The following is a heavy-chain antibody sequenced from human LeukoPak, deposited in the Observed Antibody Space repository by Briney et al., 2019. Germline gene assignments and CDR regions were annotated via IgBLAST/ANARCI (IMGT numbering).Heavy chain of an antibody. J-gene: IGHJ5*02. D-gene: IGHD3-10*01. CDR2: IMEDGSVQ. CDR3: ARPLMYYYGSETYFWFDP. Sequence: GGSLRLSCAASGFTFSKSWMSWVRQAPGKGLEWVACIMEDGSVQKYVDSVRGRFTISRDNAKNSLSLQMNSLRAEDTAVYYCARPLMYYYGSETYFWFDPWGQGTLVTVSS. CDR1: GFTFSKSW. V-gene: IGHV3-7*01.